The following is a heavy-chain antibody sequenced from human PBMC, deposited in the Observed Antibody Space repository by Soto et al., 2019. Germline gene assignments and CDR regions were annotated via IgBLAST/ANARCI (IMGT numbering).Heavy chain of an antibody. CDR1: GFTFTRYS. CDR2: ISSTTNYI. V-gene: IGHV3-21*01. J-gene: IGHJ6*02. D-gene: IGHD3-22*01. Sequence: PGGSLRLSCAASGFTFTRYSMNWVRQAPGKGLEWVSSISSTTNYIYYADSVKGRFTISRDNSKNTLYLQMNSLRAEDTAVYYCAKMYYYDSSGYYHYYYYGMDVWGQGTTVTVSS. CDR3: AKMYYYDSSGYYHYYYYGMDV.